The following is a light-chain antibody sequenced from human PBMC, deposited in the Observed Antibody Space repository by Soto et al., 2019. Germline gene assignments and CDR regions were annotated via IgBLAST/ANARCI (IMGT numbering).Light chain of an antibody. CDR1: QGINTD. J-gene: IGKJ4*01. CDR2: SAS. CDR3: QQLKSYPRT. Sequence: DILLTQSPSSLSASVGDRVPITCRASQGINTDLAWYQQKPGKAPKSMIYSASSLQRGVPSRFSGSGSGTEFTLTVSSLQPEDFATYYCQQLKSYPRTFGGGTKVDIK. V-gene: IGKV1-9*01.